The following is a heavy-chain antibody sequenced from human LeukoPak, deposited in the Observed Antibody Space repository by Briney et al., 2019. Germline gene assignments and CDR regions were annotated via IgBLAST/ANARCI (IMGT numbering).Heavy chain of an antibody. J-gene: IGHJ6*02. CDR3: ASPYCSGGSCYLHYYYYGMDV. CDR2: IIPIFGTA. V-gene: IGHV1-69*13. CDR1: GYTFNNYY. D-gene: IGHD2-15*01. Sequence: ASVKVSCKASGYTFNNYYMYWVRQAPGQGLEWMGGIIPIFGTANYAQKFQGRVTITADESTSTAYMELSSLRSEDTAVYCCASPYCSGGSCYLHYYYYGMDVWGQGTTVTVSS.